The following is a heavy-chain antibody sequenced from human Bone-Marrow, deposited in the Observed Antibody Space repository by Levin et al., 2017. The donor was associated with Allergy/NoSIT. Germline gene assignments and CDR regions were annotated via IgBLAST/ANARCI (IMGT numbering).Heavy chain of an antibody. CDR2: ISGSGGST. CDR1: GFTFSSYA. D-gene: IGHD2-2*01. V-gene: IGHV3-23*01. Sequence: GESLKISCAASGFTFSSYAMSWVRQAPGKGLEWVSAISGSGGSTYYADSVKGRFTISRDNSKNTLYLQMNSLRAEDTAVYYCAKADVVPAAMFIHDAFDIWGQGTMVTVSS. J-gene: IGHJ3*02. CDR3: AKADVVPAAMFIHDAFDI.